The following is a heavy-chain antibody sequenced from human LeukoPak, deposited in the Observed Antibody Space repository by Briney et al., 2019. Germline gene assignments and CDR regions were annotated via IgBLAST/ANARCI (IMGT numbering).Heavy chain of an antibody. D-gene: IGHD6-19*01. J-gene: IGHJ4*02. CDR2: VYQTGDT. CDR3: ARYPFSAPFDY. Sequence: SETLSLTCTVSGGSMNNYYWSWFRRPPGKGLEWIAYVYQTGDTRYNPSLKSRVSISLDTSKNQFSLKVSSVTATDTAVYYCARYPFSAPFDYWGQGILVTVSS. V-gene: IGHV4-59*08. CDR1: GGSMNNYY.